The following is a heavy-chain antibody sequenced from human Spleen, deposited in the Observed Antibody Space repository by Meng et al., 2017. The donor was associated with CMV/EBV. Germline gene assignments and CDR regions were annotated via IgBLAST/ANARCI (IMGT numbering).Heavy chain of an antibody. Sequence: VPLKESGPGLVKPSQPLSLTCTVSDGFTTSDDYYWSWIRQPPGKGLEWIGYIHYSGTTYYNPSLKSRIAISLDTSKNQFSLNLNSVTAADAAVYYCARDSPGGYGYFDSWGQGTLVTVSS. D-gene: IGHD5-12*01. V-gene: IGHV4-30-4*01. CDR1: DGFTTSDDYY. CDR3: ARDSPGGYGYFDS. J-gene: IGHJ4*02. CDR2: IHYSGTT.